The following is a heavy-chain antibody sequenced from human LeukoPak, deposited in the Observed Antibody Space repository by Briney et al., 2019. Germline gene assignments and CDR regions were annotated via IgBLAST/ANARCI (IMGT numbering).Heavy chain of an antibody. V-gene: IGHV3-23*01. D-gene: IGHD3-16*01. J-gene: IGHJ4*02. Sequence: GGSLRLSCAASGFTFSSYGMSWVRQAPGKGLEWVSTISGSDGSTYYADSVKGRFTVSRDNSKNTLYLQMNSLRAEDTAVYYCAKTYVWYYFDYWGQGILVTVSS. CDR2: ISGSDGST. CDR3: AKTYVWYYFDY. CDR1: GFTFSSYG.